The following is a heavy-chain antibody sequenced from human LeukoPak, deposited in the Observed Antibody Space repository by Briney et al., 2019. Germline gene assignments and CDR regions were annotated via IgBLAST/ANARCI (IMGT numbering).Heavy chain of an antibody. CDR2: LKQDGKEK. D-gene: IGHD2/OR15-2a*01. CDR3: ARERVTTTSFDY. CDR1: GFTFNKYW. J-gene: IGHJ4*02. Sequence: GGSLRLSCAASGFTFNKYWMNWVSQAPGKGLEWVANLKQDGKEKNYVDSVKGRFTISRDNAKNSLYLQMNSLRVEDTAVYYCARERVTTTSFDYWGQGVLVTVSS. V-gene: IGHV3-7*01.